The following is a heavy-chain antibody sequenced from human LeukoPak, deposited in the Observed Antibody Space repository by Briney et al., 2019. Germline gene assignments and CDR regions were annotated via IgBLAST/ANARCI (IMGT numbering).Heavy chain of an antibody. D-gene: IGHD3-3*01. V-gene: IGHV3-21*04. CDR3: ARGEIFGVVIIPNYFDY. CDR2: ISSSRGSYI. CDR1: GFIFNTYS. Sequence: GGSLRPSCVASGFIFNTYSMNWVRQAPGKGLEWVSSISSSRGSYIYYGDSVRGRFTVSRDNAKNLLYLQMNSLRVEDTAVYYCARGEIFGVVIIPNYFDYWGQGTLVTVSS. J-gene: IGHJ4*02.